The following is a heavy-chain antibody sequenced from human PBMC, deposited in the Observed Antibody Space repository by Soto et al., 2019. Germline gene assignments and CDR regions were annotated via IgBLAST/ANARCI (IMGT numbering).Heavy chain of an antibody. Sequence: PSETLSLTCTVSGGSIIGGGKYWSWIRQHPGKGLEWIGYIYYSGSAYYNPSLKSRVSISIDTSENKFSLKLSSVTAADTAVYYCARYGGNSAYEFDIWGQGTMVTVSS. D-gene: IGHD2-21*02. CDR1: GGSIIGGGKY. CDR3: ARYGGNSAYEFDI. CDR2: IYYSGSA. V-gene: IGHV4-31*03. J-gene: IGHJ3*02.